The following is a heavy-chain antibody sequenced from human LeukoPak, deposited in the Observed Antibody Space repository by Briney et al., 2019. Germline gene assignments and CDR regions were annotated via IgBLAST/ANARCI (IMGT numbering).Heavy chain of an antibody. CDR2: INWNGGST. D-gene: IGHD4-11*01. CDR3: AKDRGMTTVTTVDY. V-gene: IGHV3-20*04. CDR1: GFTFDDYG. Sequence: GGSLRLSCAASGFTFDDYGMSWVRQAPGKGLEWVSGINWNGGSTGYADSVKGRFTISRDNSKNTLYLQMNSLRAEDTAIYYCAKDRGMTTVTTVDYWGQGTLVTVSS. J-gene: IGHJ4*02.